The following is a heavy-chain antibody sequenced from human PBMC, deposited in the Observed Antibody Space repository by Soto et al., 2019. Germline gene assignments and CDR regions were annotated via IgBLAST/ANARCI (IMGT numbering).Heavy chain of an antibody. CDR2: FDPEDGET. D-gene: IGHD3-3*01. V-gene: IGHV1-24*01. CDR1: GYTLTELS. CDR3: ATPYYDFWSGTRYYYGMDV. Sequence: ASVKVSCKVSGYTLTELSMHRVRQAPGKGLEWMGGFDPEDGETIYAQKFQGRVTMTEDTSTDTAYMELSSLRSEDTAVYYCATPYYDFWSGTRYYYGMDVWGQGTTVTVSS. J-gene: IGHJ6*02.